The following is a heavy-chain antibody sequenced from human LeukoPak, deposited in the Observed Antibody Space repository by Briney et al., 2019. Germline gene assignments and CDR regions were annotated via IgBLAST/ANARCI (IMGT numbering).Heavy chain of an antibody. Sequence: QTGGSLRLSCEASGFTFSSYGMSWVRQAPGKGLEWVSGITGSGGSTYYADSVKGWFTISRDNSKNTLYLQMNSLRAEDTAVYYCAKDRPGAILWFDIWGQGTMVTVSS. CDR2: ITGSGGST. CDR3: AKDRPGAILWFDI. D-gene: IGHD3-10*01. V-gene: IGHV3-23*01. CDR1: GFTFSSYG. J-gene: IGHJ3*02.